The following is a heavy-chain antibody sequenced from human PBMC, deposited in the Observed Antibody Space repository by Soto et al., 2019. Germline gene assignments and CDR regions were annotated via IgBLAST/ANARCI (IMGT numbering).Heavy chain of an antibody. D-gene: IGHD4-17*01. CDR3: ARTLYGDNVDY. V-gene: IGHV1-8*01. Sequence: QVQLVQSGAEVKKPGASVKVSCKASGYTFTSYDINWVRQATGQGLEWMGWMNPNSGNTGYAQKFQGRVTMTRNTSKRPAYRDLSSLRSEDPAVYYCARTLYGDNVDYWGQETLVTVSS. CDR2: MNPNSGNT. J-gene: IGHJ4*02. CDR1: GYTFTSYD.